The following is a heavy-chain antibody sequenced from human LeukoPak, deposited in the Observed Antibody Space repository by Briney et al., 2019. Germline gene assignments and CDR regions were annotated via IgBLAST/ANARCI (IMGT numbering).Heavy chain of an antibody. CDR2: INPNSGGT. CDR3: ARDWPNCSGGSCYSRWFDP. D-gene: IGHD2-15*01. Sequence: ASVKVSCKASGYTFTGYYMHGIRQAPGQGLEWMGWINPNSGGTNCAQKFQGRVTMTRDTSISTAYMELSRLRSDDTVVYYCARDWPNCSGGSCYSRWFDPWGQGTLVTVSS. J-gene: IGHJ5*02. V-gene: IGHV1-2*02. CDR1: GYTFTGYY.